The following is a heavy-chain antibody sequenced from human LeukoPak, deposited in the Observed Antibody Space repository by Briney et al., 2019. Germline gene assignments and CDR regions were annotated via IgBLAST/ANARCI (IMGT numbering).Heavy chain of an antibody. CDR2: FYPGDSDT. J-gene: IGHJ2*01. CDR3: ARQKAYDRYFDL. CDR1: GYNCASYW. Sequence: GDSLKISCKGSGYNCASYWIGWVRQMPGKGLEWMGIFYPGDSDTRYSPSFQGQVTMSADKSISTAYLQWSSLKASDTAMYYCARQKAYDRYFDLWGRGTLVTVSS. D-gene: IGHD3-3*01. V-gene: IGHV5-51*01.